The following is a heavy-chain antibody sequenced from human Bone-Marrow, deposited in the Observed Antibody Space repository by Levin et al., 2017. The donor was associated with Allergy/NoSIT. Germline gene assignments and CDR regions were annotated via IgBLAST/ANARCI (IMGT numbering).Heavy chain of an antibody. Sequence: SQTLSLTCTVSGGSIRSGDYYWSWIRQPPGKGLEWIGYIYYSGSTYYNPSLKSRVTISVDTSKNQFSLKLSSVTAADTAVYYCARDSYSGYDLYYYYGMDVWGQGTTVTVSS. J-gene: IGHJ6*02. CDR2: IYYSGST. CDR3: ARDSYSGYDLYYYYGMDV. CDR1: GGSIRSGDYY. D-gene: IGHD5-12*01. V-gene: IGHV4-30-4*01.